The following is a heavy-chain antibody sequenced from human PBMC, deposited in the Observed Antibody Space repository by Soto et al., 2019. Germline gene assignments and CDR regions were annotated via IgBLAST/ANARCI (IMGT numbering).Heavy chain of an antibody. Sequence: SGGSLRLSCAASGFTVSSKYMSWVRQAPGKGLEWVSLIQSGGTTYYADSVKGRFTISRDNSKNTLHLQMNSLRAEDTAVYYCAKQITMVRGVIITPDDYWGQGTLVTVSS. CDR3: AKQITMVRGVIITPDDY. CDR1: GFTVSSKY. D-gene: IGHD3-10*01. CDR2: IQSGGTT. J-gene: IGHJ4*02. V-gene: IGHV3-66*04.